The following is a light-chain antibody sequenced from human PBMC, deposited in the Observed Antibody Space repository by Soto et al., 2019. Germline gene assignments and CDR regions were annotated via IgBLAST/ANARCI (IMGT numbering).Light chain of an antibody. J-gene: IGKJ1*01. Sequence: DLLLTQSPATLSASVGDSVTITCRASQSISTWLAWYQQKPGKAPRLLIYDASTWESGVPSRFSGSGSGTDFTLTISSLEPEDFAVYYCQQRSNWPWTFGQGTKVDIK. CDR3: QQRSNWPWT. V-gene: IGKV1-5*01. CDR1: QSISTW. CDR2: DAS.